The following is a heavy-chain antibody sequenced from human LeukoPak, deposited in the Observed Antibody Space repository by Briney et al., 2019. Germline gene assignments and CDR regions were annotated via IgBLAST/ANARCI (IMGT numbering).Heavy chain of an antibody. J-gene: IGHJ4*02. CDR3: AASGYSYGLPDY. Sequence: SGTLSLTCAVSGGSISSGGYYWSWIRQHPGKGLEWIGYIYYSGSTYYNPSLKSRVTISVDTSKNQFSLKLSSVTAADTAVYYCAASGYSYGLPDYWGQGTPVTVSS. CDR2: IYYSGST. CDR1: GGSISSGGYY. D-gene: IGHD5-18*01. V-gene: IGHV4-31*11.